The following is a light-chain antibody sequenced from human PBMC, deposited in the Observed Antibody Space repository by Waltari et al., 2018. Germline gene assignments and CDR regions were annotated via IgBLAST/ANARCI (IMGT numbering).Light chain of an antibody. CDR2: DDS. Sequence: SYELTQPPSVSVSPGQTASITCSGDTLGDEYVCWYQQKSGQSPILVIYDDSKRPSGIPERFSGSNSGNTATLTISGTQAIDEADYYCQTWDSTTSVVFGGGTKLTVL. J-gene: IGLJ2*01. CDR1: TLGDEY. CDR3: QTWDSTTSVV. V-gene: IGLV3-1*01.